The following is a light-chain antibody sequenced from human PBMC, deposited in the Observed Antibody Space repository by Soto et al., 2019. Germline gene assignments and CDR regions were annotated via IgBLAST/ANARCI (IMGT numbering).Light chain of an antibody. CDR3: NSYTSSSTLV. J-gene: IGLJ2*01. Sequence: QSALTQPASVSGSPGQSITISCPGTSSDVGGYNFVSWYQQHPGKAPKLMLYNVYDRPSGISHRFSGSRSGNTASLTISGLQAEDEAHYYCNSYTSSSTLVFGGGTKLTVL. V-gene: IGLV2-14*03. CDR2: NVY. CDR1: SSDVGGYNF.